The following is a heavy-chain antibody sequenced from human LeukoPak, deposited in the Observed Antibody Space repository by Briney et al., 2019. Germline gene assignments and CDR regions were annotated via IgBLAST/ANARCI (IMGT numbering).Heavy chain of an antibody. CDR2: ISTDGYTT. D-gene: IGHD2-15*01. J-gene: IGHJ4*02. CDR3: VVGGSPGY. V-gene: IGHV3-74*01. Sequence: GGSLRLSCAASGLAFSAYKMHRVRQAPRKGLVWVSRISTDGYTTDYADFVQGRFTASRDNTKNTWSLEMNSLGAEDTAVYYCVVGGSPGYWGQGTLVTVSS. CDR1: GLAFSAYK.